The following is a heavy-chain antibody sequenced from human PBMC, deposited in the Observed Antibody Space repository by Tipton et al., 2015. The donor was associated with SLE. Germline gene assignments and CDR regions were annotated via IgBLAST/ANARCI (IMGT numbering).Heavy chain of an antibody. J-gene: IGHJ6*02. CDR2: VYYSGKT. V-gene: IGHV4-39*07. CDR3: ATSDFYGSGQGLDV. Sequence: TLSLTCTVSGGSISSSSYPWAWIRQPPGEGLEWIGSVYYSGKTSYNPSLMSRVIISEDTSTNQFSLILSSVTAADTAVYYCATSDFYGSGQGLDVWGQGTTVTVSS. D-gene: IGHD3-10*01. CDR1: GGSISSSSYP.